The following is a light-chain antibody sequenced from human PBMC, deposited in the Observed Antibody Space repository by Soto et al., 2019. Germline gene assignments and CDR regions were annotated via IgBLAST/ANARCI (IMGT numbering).Light chain of an antibody. V-gene: IGKV1-5*03. J-gene: IGKJ1*01. Sequence: DIQMTQSPSTLSASVGDRVTITCRASQSINNWVAWYQQKPGQAPKLLIYEASNLESGVPSRFSGSGSGTEFTLIISSLQPDDFATYYCQQYNIYWTFGQGTRVEIK. CDR1: QSINNW. CDR3: QQYNIYWT. CDR2: EAS.